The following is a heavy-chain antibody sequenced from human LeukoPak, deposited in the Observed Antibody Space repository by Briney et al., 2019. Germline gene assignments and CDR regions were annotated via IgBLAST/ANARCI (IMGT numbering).Heavy chain of an antibody. Sequence: GGSLRLSCAASGFTFSGYWMSWVRQAPGEGLEWVANIKQDGSEKYYVDSVKGRFTISRDNAKNSLYLQMTSLRAEDTAVYHCARGPTKGNGFVIWGQGTMVTVSS. CDR1: GFTFSGYW. CDR2: IKQDGSEK. CDR3: ARGPTKGNGFVI. V-gene: IGHV3-7*01. J-gene: IGHJ3*02.